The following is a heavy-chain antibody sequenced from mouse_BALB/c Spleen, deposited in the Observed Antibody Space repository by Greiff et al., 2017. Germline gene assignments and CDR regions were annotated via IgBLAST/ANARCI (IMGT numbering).Heavy chain of an antibody. CDR3: RYDYAMDY. V-gene: IGHV6-6*02. D-gene: IGHD2-14*01. Sequence: EVKLMESGGGLVQPGGSMKLSCVASGFTFSNYWMNWVRQSPEKGIEWVAEIRLKSNNYATHYAESVKGRFTISRDDSKSSVYLQMNNLRAEDTGIYYCRYDYAMDYWGQGTSVTVSS. CDR1: GFTFSNYW. CDR2: IRLKSNNYAT. J-gene: IGHJ4*01.